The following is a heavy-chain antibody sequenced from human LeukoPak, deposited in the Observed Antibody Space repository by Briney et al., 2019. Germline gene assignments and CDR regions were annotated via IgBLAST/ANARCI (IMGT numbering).Heavy chain of an antibody. CDR3: ARSGYFDY. CDR2: IYSSEST. D-gene: IGHD3-10*01. J-gene: IGHJ4*02. CDR1: GGSISSYY. Sequence: SETLSLTCTVSGGSISSYYWSWIRQPPGKGLEWIGYIYSSESTNYNPSLKSRVTISVDTSKNQFSLKLRSVTAADTAVYYCARSGYFDYWGQGTLVTVSS. V-gene: IGHV4-59*01.